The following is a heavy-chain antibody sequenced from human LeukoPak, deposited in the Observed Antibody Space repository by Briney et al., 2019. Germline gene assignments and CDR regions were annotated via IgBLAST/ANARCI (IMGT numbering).Heavy chain of an antibody. D-gene: IGHD1-20*01. CDR2: INPSGGST. J-gene: IGHJ4*02. Sequence: ASVKVSCKASGYTFTSYYMHWVRQAPGQGLEWMGIINPSGGSTSYAQKFQDRVTMTRDTSTSTVYMELSSLRSEDTAVYYCARAYNWNDKFDYWGQGTLVTVSS. CDR3: ARAYNWNDKFDY. CDR1: GYTFTSYY. V-gene: IGHV1-46*01.